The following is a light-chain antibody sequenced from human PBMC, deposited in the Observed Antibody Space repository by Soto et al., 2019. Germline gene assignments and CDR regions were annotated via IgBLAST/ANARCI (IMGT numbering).Light chain of an antibody. V-gene: IGLV2-14*01. CDR2: EVS. CDR3: SSYTSSSTLS. Sequence: QAARTQPASVSGSPGQSITISCTGTSSDVGGYNYVSWYQQHPGKAPKLMIYEVSNRPSGVSNRFSGSKSGNTASLTISGLQAEDEADYYCSSYTSSSTLSFGTGTKVTVL. J-gene: IGLJ1*01. CDR1: SSDVGGYNY.